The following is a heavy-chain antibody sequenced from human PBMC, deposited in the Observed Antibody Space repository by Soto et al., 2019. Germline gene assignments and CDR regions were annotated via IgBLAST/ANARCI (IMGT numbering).Heavy chain of an antibody. J-gene: IGHJ4*02. Sequence: GGSLRLSCAASGFTFSSYWMHWVRQAPGKGLVWVSRINSDGSSTSYADSVKGRFTISRDNAKNTLYLQMNSLRAEDTAVYYCARDRTIFGVHIRKPDDYWGQGTLVTVSS. D-gene: IGHD3-3*01. CDR2: INSDGSST. CDR1: GFTFSSYW. V-gene: IGHV3-74*01. CDR3: ARDRTIFGVHIRKPDDY.